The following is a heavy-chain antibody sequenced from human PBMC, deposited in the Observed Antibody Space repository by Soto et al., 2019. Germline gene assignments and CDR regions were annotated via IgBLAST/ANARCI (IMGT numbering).Heavy chain of an antibody. CDR1: GFTFINYA. J-gene: IGHJ2*01. CDR2: ISGGGDRT. Sequence: EVQLLESGGGLVQPGGSLRLSCVGSGFTFINYAMNWVRQTPGKGLEWVSTISGGGDRTFYADTVKGRFTISRDNSKNTLNLQMNSLRAYDTAVYYCERKVLGSTSRPDWWYFDLWGRGTLVTVSS. CDR3: ERKVLGSTSRPDWWYFDL. D-gene: IGHD1-26*01. V-gene: IGHV3-23*01.